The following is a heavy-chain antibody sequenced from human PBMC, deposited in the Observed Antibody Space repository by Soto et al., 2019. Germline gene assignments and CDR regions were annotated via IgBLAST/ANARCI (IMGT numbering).Heavy chain of an antibody. CDR2: IRSKANSYAT. CDR3: TRMGGSSSEDNYYYYYGMDV. J-gene: IGHJ6*02. Sequence: GGSLRLSCAASGFTFSGSAMHWVRQASGKGLEWVGRIRSKANSYATAYAASVKGRFTISRDDSKNTAYLQMNSLKTEDTAVYYCTRMGGSSSEDNYYYYYGMDVWGQGTTVTVSS. CDR1: GFTFSGSA. V-gene: IGHV3-73*01. D-gene: IGHD6-6*01.